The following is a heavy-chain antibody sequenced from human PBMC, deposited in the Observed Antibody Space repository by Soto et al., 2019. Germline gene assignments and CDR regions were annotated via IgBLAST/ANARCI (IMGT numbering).Heavy chain of an antibody. J-gene: IGHJ4*02. CDR1: GGSISSGGYS. Sequence: SETLSLTCAVSGGSISSGGYSWSWIRQPPGKGLEWIGYIYHSGSTYYNPSLKSRVTISVDRSKNQFSLKLSSVTAADTAVYYCARVRDLSGDYFDYWGQGTRVTVSS. D-gene: IGHD3-16*02. V-gene: IGHV4-30-2*01. CDR2: IYHSGST. CDR3: ARVRDLSGDYFDY.